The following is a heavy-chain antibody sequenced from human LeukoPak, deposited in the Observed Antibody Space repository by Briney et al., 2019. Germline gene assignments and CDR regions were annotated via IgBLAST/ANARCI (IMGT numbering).Heavy chain of an antibody. CDR1: GDSVSSGNYY. V-gene: IGHV4-61*01. D-gene: IGHD5-24*01. CDR2: IYYSGST. Sequence: SETLSLTCTVSGDSVSSGNYYWSWIRQPPGKGLEWIGYIYYSGSTNYNPSLKSRVTISVDTSKNQFSLKLSSVTAADTAVYYCAGRLWRRDGYNLSAFDIWGQGTMVTVSS. J-gene: IGHJ3*02. CDR3: AGRLWRRDGYNLSAFDI.